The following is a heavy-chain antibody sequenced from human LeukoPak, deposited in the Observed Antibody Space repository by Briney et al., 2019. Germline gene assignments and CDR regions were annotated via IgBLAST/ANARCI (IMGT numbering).Heavy chain of an antibody. J-gene: IGHJ5*02. CDR2: ITGSGGGT. D-gene: IGHD5-18*01. CDR1: GFTFSSYA. V-gene: IGHV3-23*01. CDR3: AFVDTTP. Sequence: GGSLRLSCAASGFTFSSYAMSWVRQAPGKGLEWVSTITGSGGGTFYADSVKGRFTISRDNSKNMVYLQMNSLRAEDTAVYYCAFVDTTPWGQGTLVTVSS.